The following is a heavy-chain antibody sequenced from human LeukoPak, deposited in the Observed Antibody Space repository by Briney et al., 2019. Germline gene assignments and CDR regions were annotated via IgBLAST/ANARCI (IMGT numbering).Heavy chain of an antibody. J-gene: IGHJ4*02. CDR2: INSDGRTT. V-gene: IGHV3-74*01. CDR1: EFTFSSYW. Sequence: GGSLRLFCEASEFTFSSYWMHWVRQAPGEGLVWVSRINSDGRTTIYADSVKGRFTISRDNAKNTLYLQMNTLRAEDTAVYYCAREGYYDSSGYSIRFSYWGQGTLVTVSS. CDR3: AREGYYDSSGYSIRFSY. D-gene: IGHD3-22*01.